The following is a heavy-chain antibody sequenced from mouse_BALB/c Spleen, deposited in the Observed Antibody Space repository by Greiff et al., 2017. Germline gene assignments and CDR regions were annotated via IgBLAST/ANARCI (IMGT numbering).Heavy chain of an antibody. CDR3: AVYYDYEGDAMDY. CDR1: GFNIKDTY. CDR2: IDPANGNT. V-gene: IGHV14-3*02. Sequence: VQLQQPGAELVKPGASVKLSCTASGFNIKDTYMHWVKQRPEQGLEWIGRIDPANGNTKYDPKFQGKATITADTSSNTAYLQLSSLTSEDTAVYYCAVYYDYEGDAMDYWGQGTSVTVSS. D-gene: IGHD2-4*01. J-gene: IGHJ4*01.